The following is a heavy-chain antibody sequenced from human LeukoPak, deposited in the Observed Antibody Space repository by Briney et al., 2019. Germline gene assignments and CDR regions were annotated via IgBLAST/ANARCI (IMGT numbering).Heavy chain of an antibody. CDR1: GFTFSNYV. CDR2: ISGSGITT. Sequence: GGSLRLSCAASGFTFSNYVMGWVRQPPGEGLQWVSVISGSGITTYYARSVKGRFTISRDNSKNTLYLQMNNLRAEDTAIYYCAKTGLYSSSSRGYFDYWGQGTLVTVSS. CDR3: AKTGLYSSSSRGYFDY. V-gene: IGHV3-23*01. J-gene: IGHJ4*02. D-gene: IGHD6-6*01.